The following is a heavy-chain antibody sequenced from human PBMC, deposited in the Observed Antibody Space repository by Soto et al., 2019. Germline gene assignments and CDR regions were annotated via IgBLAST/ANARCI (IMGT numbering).Heavy chain of an antibody. Sequence: PGGSLRLYCAASGFTLSSHGMQWVRQAPGKGLEWVAVVSYDGGTKYYADSVKGRFTISRDNSKNTLYLQMNSLRAEDTAVYYCVKEFGVAGSSYESFFDYWGQGTLVTVSS. CDR3: VKEFGVAGSSYESFFDY. V-gene: IGHV3-30*18. J-gene: IGHJ4*02. CDR1: GFTLSSHG. CDR2: VSYDGGTK. D-gene: IGHD5-18*01.